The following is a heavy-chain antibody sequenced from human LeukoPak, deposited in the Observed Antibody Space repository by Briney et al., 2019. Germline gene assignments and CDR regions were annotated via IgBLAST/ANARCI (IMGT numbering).Heavy chain of an antibody. Sequence: SETLSLTCAVYGGSFSGYYWSWIRQPPGKGLEWIGEINHSGSTNYNPSLKSRVTISVDTPKNQFSLKLSSVTAADTAVYYCARRELLPDYWGQGTLVTVSS. CDR2: INHSGST. J-gene: IGHJ4*02. CDR3: ARRELLPDY. CDR1: GGSFSGYY. D-gene: IGHD1-26*01. V-gene: IGHV4-34*01.